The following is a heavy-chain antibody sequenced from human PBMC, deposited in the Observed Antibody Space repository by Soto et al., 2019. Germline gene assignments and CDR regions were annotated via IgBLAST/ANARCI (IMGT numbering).Heavy chain of an antibody. CDR2: IIPILGIA. J-gene: IGHJ4*02. CDR1: GGTFSSYT. CDR3: ASHSGNYYNAD. V-gene: IGHV1-69*02. D-gene: IGHD3-10*01. Sequence: SVKVSCKASGGTFSSYTIIWVRQAPGQGLEWMGRIIPILGIANYAQKFQGRVTITADKSTSTAYMELSSLRSEDTAVYYCASHSGNYYNADWGQRTLVTVSS.